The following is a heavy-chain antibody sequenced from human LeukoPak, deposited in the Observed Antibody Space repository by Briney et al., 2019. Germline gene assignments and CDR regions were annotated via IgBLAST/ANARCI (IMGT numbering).Heavy chain of an antibody. J-gene: IGHJ4*02. D-gene: IGHD5-24*01. V-gene: IGHV1-2*02. CDR1: GYSFTGYY. CDR2: INPNSGGT. Sequence: ASVKVSCKASGYSFTGYYMHWVRQAPGQGLEWMGWINPNSGGTKYAQKFKGRVTMTRDTSISTAYMELSRLRSDDTAVYYCAEDRDGYNTALGYWGQGTLVTVSS. CDR3: AEDRDGYNTALGY.